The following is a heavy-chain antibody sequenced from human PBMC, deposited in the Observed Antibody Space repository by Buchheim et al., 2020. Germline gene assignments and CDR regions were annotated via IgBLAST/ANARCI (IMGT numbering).Heavy chain of an antibody. J-gene: IGHJ4*02. V-gene: IGHV3-23*01. D-gene: IGHD7-27*01. CDR3: TEDPNWVAH. Sequence: EVRLLESGGDFVQPGGSLRLSCEASGFTFSADAMTWVRQAPGKGLEWVSIISGNGYTTYYANSVKGRFTVSRDNSKNTLYLQMNSLRVEDTALYYCTEDPNWVAHWGPGTL. CDR1: GFTFSADA. CDR2: ISGNGYTT.